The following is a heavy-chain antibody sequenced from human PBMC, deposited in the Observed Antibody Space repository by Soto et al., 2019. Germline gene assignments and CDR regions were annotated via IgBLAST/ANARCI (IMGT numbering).Heavy chain of an antibody. D-gene: IGHD3-3*01. CDR3: ARGPYDFWSGSADAFDI. V-gene: IGHV1-2*02. J-gene: IGHJ3*02. CDR1: GYTFTGYY. CDR2: INPNSGGT. Sequence: ASVKVSCKASGYTFTGYYMHWVRQAPGQGLEWMGWINPNSGGTNYAQKFQGRVTMTRDTSISTAYMELSRLRSGDTAVYYCARGPYDFWSGSADAFDIWGQGTMVTVSS.